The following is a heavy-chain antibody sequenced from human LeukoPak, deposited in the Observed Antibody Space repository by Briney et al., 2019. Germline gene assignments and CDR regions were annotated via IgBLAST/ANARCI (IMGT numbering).Heavy chain of an antibody. CDR2: IYPGDSDT. D-gene: IGHD4-17*01. J-gene: IGHJ4*02. Sequence: GESLKISCKGSGYSFTSYWIGWVRQMPGKGLEWMGIIYPGDSDTRYSPSFQGQVTISADKSISTAYLQWSSLTASDTAMYYCARHPDYGDPTSAPDYWGQGTLVTVSS. V-gene: IGHV5-51*01. CDR1: GYSFTSYW. CDR3: ARHPDYGDPTSAPDY.